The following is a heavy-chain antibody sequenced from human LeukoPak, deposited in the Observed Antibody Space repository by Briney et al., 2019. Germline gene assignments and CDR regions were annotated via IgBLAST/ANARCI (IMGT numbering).Heavy chain of an antibody. Sequence: PGGSLRLSCEGSGFTFSDHHMDWVRQAPGMGLEWVGRGPARNKPNSCSTQYATSVRGRFTISRDDSKNSLYLQISSLITEDTAMYYCTRVLTTDRGWYTFEFWGQGVLVTVSS. CDR1: GFTFSDHH. CDR3: TRVLTTDRGWYTFEF. CDR2: ARNKPNSCST. V-gene: IGHV3-72*01. J-gene: IGHJ4*02. D-gene: IGHD6-19*01.